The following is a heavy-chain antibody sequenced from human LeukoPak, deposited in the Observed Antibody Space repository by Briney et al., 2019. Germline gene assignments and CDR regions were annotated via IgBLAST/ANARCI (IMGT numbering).Heavy chain of an antibody. J-gene: IGHJ4*02. CDR2: IYHSGST. Sequence: SETLSLTCTVSGYSISSGYYWGWIRQPPGKGLEWIGSIYHSGSTYYNPSLKSRVTISVDTSKNQFSLKLSSVTAADTAVYYCARDSDPFVMITFKGWGQGTLVTVSS. V-gene: IGHV4-38-2*02. CDR1: GYSISSGYY. CDR3: ARDSDPFVMITFKG. D-gene: IGHD3-16*01.